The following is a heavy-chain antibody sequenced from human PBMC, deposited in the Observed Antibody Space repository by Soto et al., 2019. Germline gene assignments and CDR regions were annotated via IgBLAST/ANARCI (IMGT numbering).Heavy chain of an antibody. CDR3: AREGTGWLPPGAFDI. CDR2: IYYSGST. V-gene: IGHV4-59*01. J-gene: IGHJ3*02. D-gene: IGHD6-19*01. CDR1: GGSISSYY. Sequence: PSETLSLTCTVSGGSISSYYLSWIRQPPGKGLEWIGYIYYSGSTNYNPSLKSRVTISVDTSKNQFSLKLSSVTAADTAVYYCAREGTGWLPPGAFDIWGQGTMVTVSS.